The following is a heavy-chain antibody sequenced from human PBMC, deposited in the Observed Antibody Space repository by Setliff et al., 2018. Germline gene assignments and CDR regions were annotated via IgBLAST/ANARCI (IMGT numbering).Heavy chain of an antibody. CDR2: IYYSGST. CDR3: ARTMYSSSWYGAFDI. J-gene: IGHJ3*02. CDR1: GGSISSSSYY. D-gene: IGHD6-13*01. Sequence: SETMSLTCTVSGGSISSSSYYWGWIRQPPGKGLEWIGYIYYSGSTNYNPSLKRRVTISVDTSKNQFSLKLTSVTAADTAVYYCARTMYSSSWYGAFDIWGQGTMVTVSS. V-gene: IGHV4-61*05.